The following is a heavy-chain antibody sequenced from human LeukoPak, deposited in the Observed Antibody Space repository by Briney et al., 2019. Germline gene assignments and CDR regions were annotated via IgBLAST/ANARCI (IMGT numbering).Heavy chain of an antibody. CDR3: ARANYDSLTGYYGDYYYYYMDV. V-gene: IGHV4-4*09. J-gene: IGHJ6*03. D-gene: IGHD3-9*01. CDR2: IYTSGST. CDR1: GASISTYH. Sequence: SETLSLTCSVSGASISTYHWSWIRQPPGKGLEWIGYIYTSGSTYYSPSLKSRVTISVDTSNNQFSLRLSSVTAADTAVYYCARANYDSLTGYYGDYYYYYMDVWGNGTTVNVSS.